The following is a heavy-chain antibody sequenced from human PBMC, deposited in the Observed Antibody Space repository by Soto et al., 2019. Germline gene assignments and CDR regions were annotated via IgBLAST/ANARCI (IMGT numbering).Heavy chain of an antibody. J-gene: IGHJ4*02. CDR3: ARHGSGENYFDY. CDR1: GYTFNTYG. V-gene: IGHV1-18*04. CDR2: ISTSTGKT. D-gene: IGHD3-10*01. Sequence: QVQLVQSGAEVKKPGASLRVSCKASGYTFNTYGISWVRQAPGKGLEWMGWISTSTGKTNYAHNFQDRVTMTSDTSTTTAYVELRSLTYDDTAVYYCARHGSGENYFDYWGRGTLVTVSS.